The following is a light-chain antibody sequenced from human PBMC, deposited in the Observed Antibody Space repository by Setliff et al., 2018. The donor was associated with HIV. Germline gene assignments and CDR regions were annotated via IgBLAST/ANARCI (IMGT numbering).Light chain of an antibody. V-gene: IGLV2-23*01. CDR2: QAT. Sequence: LTPAASVSGSPGQSITISCTGTSSDVGRYNLVSWYQQHPGKAPKLMIYQATKRPSGVSNRFSGSKSGNTASLTISGLQAEDEADYYCCSNTGSNTYVFGTGTKVTVL. CDR1: SSDVGRYNL. J-gene: IGLJ1*01. CDR3: CSNTGSNTYV.